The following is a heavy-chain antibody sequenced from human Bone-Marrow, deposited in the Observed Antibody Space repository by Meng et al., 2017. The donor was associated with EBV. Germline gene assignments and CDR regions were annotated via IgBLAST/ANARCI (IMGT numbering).Heavy chain of an antibody. J-gene: IGHJ4*02. CDR2: ISAYNGNT. V-gene: IGHV1-18*01. CDR1: GYAVTSYG. CDR3: ARLYCGCDCSWYYFDY. D-gene: IGHD2-21*01. Sequence: QWGQSGSEVKKPGASVTVSCKASGYAVTSYGISWVRQAPGSGLEWMGWISAYNGNTNYAQKLQGRVTMTTDTSTSTAYMELRSLRSDDTAVYYCARLYCGCDCSWYYFDYWGQGTLVTVSS.